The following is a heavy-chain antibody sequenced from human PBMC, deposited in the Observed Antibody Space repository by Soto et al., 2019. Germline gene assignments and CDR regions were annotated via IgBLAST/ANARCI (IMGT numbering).Heavy chain of an antibody. Sequence: VGSLRLSCTASGFSFSSYTMNWFRQAPGKGLQWVASITNRGTHTYSADSVRGRSTISRDNDKNSLYLQMNNLRAEDTATYYCARAHEVAWFDSWGLGTLVTVPQ. D-gene: IGHD2-15*01. CDR2: ITNRGTHT. J-gene: IGHJ5*01. V-gene: IGHV3-21*06. CDR1: GFSFSSYT. CDR3: ARAHEVAWFDS.